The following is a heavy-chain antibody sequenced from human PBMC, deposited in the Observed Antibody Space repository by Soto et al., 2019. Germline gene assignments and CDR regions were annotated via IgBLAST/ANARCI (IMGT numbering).Heavy chain of an antibody. CDR2: INHLTTT. Sequence: SETLSLTCAVYGGSFSSYHWSWICQTPGKGLEWIGEINHLTTTNYNPSLKSRVIISLDTPKNQFSLKLSSVTAADTAVYYCARGYDTALAPIFWGQGILVTVSS. J-gene: IGHJ4*02. D-gene: IGHD5-18*01. CDR3: ARGYDTALAPIF. CDR1: GGSFSSYH. V-gene: IGHV4-34*01.